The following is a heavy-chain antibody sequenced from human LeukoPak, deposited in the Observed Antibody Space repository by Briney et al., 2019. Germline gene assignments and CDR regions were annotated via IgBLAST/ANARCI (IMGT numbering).Heavy chain of an antibody. V-gene: IGHV4-39*07. CDR1: GGSISSSSDY. D-gene: IGHD6-13*01. J-gene: IGHJ6*03. Sequence: SETLSLTCIVSGGSISSSSDYWGWIRQPPGKGLEWIGNMHYSGSTYYNPSLKSRVTISVDTSKNQFSLKLSSVTAADTAVYYCARARWDAGYSSSWSSGSYYYYYMDVWGKGTTVTVSS. CDR2: MHYSGST. CDR3: ARARWDAGYSSSWSSGSYYYYYMDV.